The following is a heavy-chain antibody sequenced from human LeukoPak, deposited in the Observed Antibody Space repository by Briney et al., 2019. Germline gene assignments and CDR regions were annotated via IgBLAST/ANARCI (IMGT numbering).Heavy chain of an antibody. J-gene: IGHJ4*02. Sequence: GGSLRLSCAASGLTFNNYWMDWVRQAPGKGLVWVSRINSDGSSTTYTDSVKGRFTISRDNAKNTLYLQMNSLRAEDTAVYYCVRYCTISVCSRRNFDYWGQGTLVTVSS. CDR2: INSDGSST. CDR1: GLTFNNYW. V-gene: IGHV3-74*01. CDR3: VRYCTISVCSRRNFDY. D-gene: IGHD2-8*01.